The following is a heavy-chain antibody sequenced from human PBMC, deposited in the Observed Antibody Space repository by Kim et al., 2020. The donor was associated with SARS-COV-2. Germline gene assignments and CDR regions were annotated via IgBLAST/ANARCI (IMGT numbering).Heavy chain of an antibody. V-gene: IGHV1-69*01. Sequence: NYAPKFQGRVTSTADESTSTAYMELSSLRSEDTAVYYCARGVEDGDYGSYWGQGTLVTVSS. CDR3: ARGVEDGDYGSY. J-gene: IGHJ4*02. D-gene: IGHD4-17*01.